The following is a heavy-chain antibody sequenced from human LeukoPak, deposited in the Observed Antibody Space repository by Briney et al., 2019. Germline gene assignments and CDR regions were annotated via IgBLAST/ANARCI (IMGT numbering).Heavy chain of an antibody. CDR1: GGSISSYY. V-gene: IGHV4-59*08. J-gene: IGHJ5*02. Sequence: SETLSLTRTVSGGSISSYYWGWIRQPPGKGLEWIGYIYYSGSTNYNPSLKSRVTISVDTSKNQFSLKLSSVTAADTAVYYCARLVGLRYFDWLTNWFDPWGQGTLVTVSS. D-gene: IGHD3-9*01. CDR3: ARLVGLRYFDWLTNWFDP. CDR2: IYYSGST.